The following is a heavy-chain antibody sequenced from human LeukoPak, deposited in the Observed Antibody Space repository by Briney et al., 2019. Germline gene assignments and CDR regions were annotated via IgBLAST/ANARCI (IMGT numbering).Heavy chain of an antibody. CDR2: IYYSGST. CDR1: GGSISSSSYY. J-gene: IGHJ4*02. Sequence: SETLSLTCTVSGGSISSSSYYWGWIRQPPGKGLEWIGSIYYSGSTYYNLSLKSRVTISVDTSKNQFSLKLSSVTAADTAVYYCARRPRYYYDSSGYRSAHPAWGQGTLVTVSS. V-gene: IGHV4-39*01. CDR3: ARRPRYYYDSSGYRSAHPA. D-gene: IGHD3-22*01.